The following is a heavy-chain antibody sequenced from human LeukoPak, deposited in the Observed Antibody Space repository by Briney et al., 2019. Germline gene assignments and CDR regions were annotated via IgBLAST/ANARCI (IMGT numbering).Heavy chain of an antibody. CDR1: GFTFSSYA. CDR3: ARTLKLNYYDSSGYDY. D-gene: IGHD3-22*01. V-gene: IGHV3-30-3*01. Sequence: GRSLRLSCAASGFTFSSYAMHWVRQAPGKGLEWVAVISYDGSNKYYADSVKGRFTISRDNSKNTLYLQMNSLRAEDTAVYYCARTLKLNYYDSSGYDYWGQGTLVTVSS. J-gene: IGHJ4*02. CDR2: ISYDGSNK.